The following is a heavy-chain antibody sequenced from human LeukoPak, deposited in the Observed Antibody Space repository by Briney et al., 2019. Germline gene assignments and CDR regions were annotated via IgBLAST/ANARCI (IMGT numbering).Heavy chain of an antibody. J-gene: IGHJ6*02. CDR1: GGPFSGDY. D-gene: IGHD4-17*01. Sequence: PSETLSLTCVVYGGPFSGDYWSWIRQSPGKGLEWIGEINQSGNTNYNPSLNSRVAISIDTSKNQFSLEVTSVTAGDTAVYYCARARGWTSGDDYYYGLDFWGQGTTGTVSS. V-gene: IGHV4-34*01. CDR3: ARARGWTSGDDYYYGLDF. CDR2: INQSGNT.